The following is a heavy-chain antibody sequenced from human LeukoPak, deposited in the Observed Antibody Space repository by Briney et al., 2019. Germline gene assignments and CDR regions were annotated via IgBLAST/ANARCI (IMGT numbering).Heavy chain of an antibody. J-gene: IGHJ4*02. Sequence: SETLSLTCTVSGYSISSGYYWGWIRQPPGKGLEWIGSIYYSGSTYYNPSPKGRVTISVDTSKNQFSLKLSSVTAADTAVYYCARGPTGYEGYWGQGTLVTVSS. CDR1: GYSISSGYY. V-gene: IGHV4-38-2*02. CDR3: ARGPTGYEGY. CDR2: IYYSGST. D-gene: IGHD3-9*01.